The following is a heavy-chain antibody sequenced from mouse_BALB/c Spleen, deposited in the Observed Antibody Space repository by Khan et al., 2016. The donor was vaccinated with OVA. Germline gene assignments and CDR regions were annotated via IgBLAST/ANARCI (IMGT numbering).Heavy chain of an antibody. V-gene: IGHV1S132*01. CDR1: GYIFTNYW. CDR2: IYPGTDNT. CDR3: GSEEALYYLDY. J-gene: IGHJ2*01. D-gene: IGHD3-2*02. Sequence: QVQLQQSGAELVRPGASVKLSCKTSGYIFTNYWIHWVKQRSGQGLEWIARIYPGTDNTYYNEKLKDKAILTVDNSSSTAYMQLSSLKTEDSAVYCCGSEEALYYLDYWGQGTTLTVPS.